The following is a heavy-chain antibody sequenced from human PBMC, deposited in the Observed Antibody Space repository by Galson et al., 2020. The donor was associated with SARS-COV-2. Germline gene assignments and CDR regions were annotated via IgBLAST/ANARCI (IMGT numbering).Heavy chain of an antibody. CDR3: ARESRWELYFDH. D-gene: IGHD1-26*01. CDR2: LYTSRST. CDR1: GGSISSGSYY. V-gene: IGHV4-61*02. J-gene: IGHJ4*02. Sequence: SETLSLTCTVPGGSISSGSYYWSWIRQPAGKGLEWIGRLYTSRSTKYNPSLKGRVTISVDTSKNQFSLKLSSVTAADTAVYYCARESRWELYFDHWGQGTLVTVSS.